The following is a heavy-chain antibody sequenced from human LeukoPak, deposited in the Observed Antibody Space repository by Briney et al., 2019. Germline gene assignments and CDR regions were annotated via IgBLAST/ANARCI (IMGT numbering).Heavy chain of an antibody. V-gene: IGHV4-59*01. CDR3: ARDYYDSSGYFYGMDV. CDR2: IYYSGST. J-gene: IGHJ6*02. Sequence: SETLSLTCTVSGGSISSYHWSWIRQPPGKGLEWIGYIYYSGSTNYNPSLKSRVTISVDTSKNQFSLKLSSVTAADTAVYYCARDYYDSSGYFYGMDVWGQGTTVTVSS. D-gene: IGHD3-22*01. CDR1: GGSISSYH.